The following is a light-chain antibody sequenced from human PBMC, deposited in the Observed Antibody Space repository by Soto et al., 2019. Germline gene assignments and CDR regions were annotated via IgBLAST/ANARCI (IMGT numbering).Light chain of an antibody. CDR1: QNINTL. V-gene: IGKV1-5*01. J-gene: IGKJ1*01. CDR2: GTS. Sequence: DIQVTQSPSTLSASVGDRVTITCRASQNINTLLAWYQQKPGKAPQRLIFGTSNLQSGVPSRFSGSGSGTEFTLTISSLQPEDFATYYCLQHNNYPRTFGQGTKVDIK. CDR3: LQHNNYPRT.